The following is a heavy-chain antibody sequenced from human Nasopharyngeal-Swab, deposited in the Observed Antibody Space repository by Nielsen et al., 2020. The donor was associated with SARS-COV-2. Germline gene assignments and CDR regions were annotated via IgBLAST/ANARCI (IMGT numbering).Heavy chain of an antibody. Sequence: SVKVPCKASGDTFSSSAITWARQAPGQGLEWMGGTIPMFGTADYAQKFQGRVTITADRSTSTAYMEMNSLRSEDTAVYYCARAHPRSCTDGVCFRSQVYNWFDPWGQGTLVTVSS. CDR2: TIPMFGTA. D-gene: IGHD2-8*01. J-gene: IGHJ5*02. CDR1: GDTFSSSA. CDR3: ARAHPRSCTDGVCFRSQVYNWFDP. V-gene: IGHV1-69*06.